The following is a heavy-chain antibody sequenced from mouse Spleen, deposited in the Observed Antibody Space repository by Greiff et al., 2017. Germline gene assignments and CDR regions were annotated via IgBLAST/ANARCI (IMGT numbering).Heavy chain of an antibody. CDR1: GYTFTDYY. D-gene: IGHD2-4*01. CDR2: INPNNGGT. J-gene: IGHJ4*01. Sequence: VQLKQSGPELVKPGASVKISCKASGYTFTDYYMNWVKQSHGKSLEWIGDINPNNGGTSYNQKFKGKATLTVDKSSSTAYMELRSLTSEDSAVYYCARRPYDYDGAMDYWGQGTSVTVSS. CDR3: ARRPYDYDGAMDY. V-gene: IGHV1-26*01.